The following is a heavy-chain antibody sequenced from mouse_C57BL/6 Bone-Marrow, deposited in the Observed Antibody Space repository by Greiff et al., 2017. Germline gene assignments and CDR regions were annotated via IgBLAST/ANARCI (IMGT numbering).Heavy chain of an antibody. CDR1: GYSFTGYY. D-gene: IGHD2-5*01. CDR3: AREDYYSNYFDY. Sequence: EVQLQQSGPELVKPGASVKISCKASGYSFTGYYMNWVKQSPEKSLEWIGEINPSTGGTTYNQKFKAKATLTVYKSSSTAYMQLKSLTSEDSAVYYCAREDYYSNYFDYWGQGTTLTVSS. V-gene: IGHV1-42*01. J-gene: IGHJ2*01. CDR2: INPSTGGT.